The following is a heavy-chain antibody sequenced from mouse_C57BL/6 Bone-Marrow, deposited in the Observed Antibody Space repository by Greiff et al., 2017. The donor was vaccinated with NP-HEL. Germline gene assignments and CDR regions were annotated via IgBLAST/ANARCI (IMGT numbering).Heavy chain of an antibody. CDR2: IDPETGGP. Sequence: QVQLQQSGAELVRPGASVTLSCKASGYTFTDYEMHWVKQTPVHGLEWIGAIDPETGGPAYNQKFKGKAILTADKSSSTAYMELRSLTSEDSAVYYCTKEGYGKGFAYWGQGTLVTVSA. D-gene: IGHD2-1*01. V-gene: IGHV1-15*01. J-gene: IGHJ3*01. CDR1: GYTFTDYE. CDR3: TKEGYGKGFAY.